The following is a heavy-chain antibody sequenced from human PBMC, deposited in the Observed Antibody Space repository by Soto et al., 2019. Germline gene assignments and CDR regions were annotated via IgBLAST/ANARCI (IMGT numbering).Heavy chain of an antibody. J-gene: IGHJ1*01. CDR3: RRYLDTSDRLYFNH. CDR2: IYYTGTT. CDR1: GVSISVRGYY. D-gene: IGHD3-22*01. Sequence: ETLAPGCTVFGVSISVRGYYCGWIRQPPGKGLEWVGTIYYTGTTYYNPSLKTRLTMSVDTSKNQFSLKLSSVTAADTAVYYCRRYLDTSDRLYFNHRGQGTLVHVSS. V-gene: IGHV4-39*01.